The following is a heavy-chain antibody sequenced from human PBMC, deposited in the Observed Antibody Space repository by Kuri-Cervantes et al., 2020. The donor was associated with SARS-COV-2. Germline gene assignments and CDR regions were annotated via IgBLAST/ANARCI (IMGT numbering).Heavy chain of an antibody. CDR3: ARDRNLVPADNWFDP. J-gene: IGHJ5*02. Sequence: GGSLRLSCAASGFTFSSYGMHWVRQATGKGLEWVSAIGTAGDTYYPGSVKGRFTISRENAKNSLYLQMNSLRAEDTAVYYCARDRNLVPADNWFDPWGQGTLVTVSS. CDR2: IGTAGDT. CDR1: GFTFSSYG. V-gene: IGHV3-13*01. D-gene: IGHD2-2*01.